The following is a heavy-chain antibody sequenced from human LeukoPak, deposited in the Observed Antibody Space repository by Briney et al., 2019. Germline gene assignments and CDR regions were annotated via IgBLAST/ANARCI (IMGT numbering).Heavy chain of an antibody. D-gene: IGHD3-10*01. CDR3: ATVMVRGVIFDP. CDR1: GYTLTELS. Sequence: ASVKVSCKVSGYTLTELSMHWVRQAPGKGLEWMGGFDPEDGETIYAQKFQGRVTMTEDTSTDTAYMELSSLRSEDTAVYYCATVMVRGVIFDPWGQGTLVTVSS. V-gene: IGHV1-24*01. J-gene: IGHJ5*02. CDR2: FDPEDGET.